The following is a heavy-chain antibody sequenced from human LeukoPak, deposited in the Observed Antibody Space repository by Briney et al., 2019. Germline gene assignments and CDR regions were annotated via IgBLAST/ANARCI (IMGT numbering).Heavy chain of an antibody. V-gene: IGHV3-43*01. J-gene: IGHJ3*02. CDR2: ITWDGGST. CDR1: GFTFDDYT. D-gene: IGHD1-14*01. CDR3: AKPRNDDEKALDI. Sequence: GGSLRLSCAASGFTFDDYTMHGVREAPGKRVEVVAFITWDGGSTYYEDSVTGRFTTSSHNNKNSLYLQLNSLRPEDTALYYCAKPRNDDEKALDIWGQGTMVSVSS.